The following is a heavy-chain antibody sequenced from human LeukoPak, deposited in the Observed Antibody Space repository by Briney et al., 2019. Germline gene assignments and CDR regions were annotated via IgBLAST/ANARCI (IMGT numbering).Heavy chain of an antibody. CDR1: GGSISSSSYY. CDR2: INHSGST. J-gene: IGHJ3*02. Sequence: SETLSLTCTVSGGSISSSSYYWSWIRQPPGKGLEWIGEINHSGSTNYNPSLKSRVTISVDTSKNQFSLKLSSVTAADTAVYYCARRRTGQWLPHPLNIWGQGTMVTVSS. CDR3: ARRRTGQWLPHPLNI. D-gene: IGHD6-19*01. V-gene: IGHV4-39*07.